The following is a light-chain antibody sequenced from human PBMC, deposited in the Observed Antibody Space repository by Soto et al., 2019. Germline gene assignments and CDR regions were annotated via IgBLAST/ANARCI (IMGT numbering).Light chain of an antibody. CDR3: SSYAGSSNV. J-gene: IGLJ1*01. CDR2: EVN. V-gene: IGLV2-8*01. CDR1: SSDVGGYNY. Sequence: QSALTQPPSASGSPGQSVAISCTGTSSDVGGYNYVSRYQQHPGKAPKLMIYEVNKRPSGVPDRFSGSKSGNTASLTVSGLQAEDEADYYCSSYAGSSNVFGTGTKVIVL.